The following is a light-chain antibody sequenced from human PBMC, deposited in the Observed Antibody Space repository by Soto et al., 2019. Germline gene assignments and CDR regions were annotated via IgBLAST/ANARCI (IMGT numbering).Light chain of an antibody. CDR2: GAS. V-gene: IGKV3-20*01. Sequence: EIVLTQSPGTLSLSPGERATLSCRASQSFRNNYLAWYQQKPGQAPRLLIYGASNRATGIPDRFSGSGSGTDFTLTISRLEPEDFAVYYCQQYGSSGTFGQGTKVDIK. CDR1: QSFRNNY. J-gene: IGKJ1*01. CDR3: QQYGSSGT.